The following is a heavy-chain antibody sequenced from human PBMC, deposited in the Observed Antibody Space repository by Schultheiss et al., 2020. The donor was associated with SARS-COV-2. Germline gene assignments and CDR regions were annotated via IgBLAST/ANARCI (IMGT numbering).Heavy chain of an antibody. CDR2: IYYSGST. V-gene: IGHV4-31*03. D-gene: IGHD2-15*01. CDR3: ARRGYCSGGRCYYFDY. CDR1: GGSISSGGYY. J-gene: IGHJ4*02. Sequence: LRLSCTVSGGSISSGGYYWSWIRQHPGKGLEWIGYIYYSGSTYYNPSLKSRVTISVDTSKNQFSLKLSSVTAADTAVYYCARRGYCSGGRCYYFDYWGQGTLVTVSS.